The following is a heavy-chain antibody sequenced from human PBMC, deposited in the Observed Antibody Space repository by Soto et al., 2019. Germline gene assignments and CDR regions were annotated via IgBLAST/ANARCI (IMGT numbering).Heavy chain of an antibody. Sequence: QVQLVESGGCVVKPGRSLRLSCAASGFPFSRYGMHWVRQAPGKGVEWVAVISYDGSNNYYADSVKGRFTISRDNSKNTLYLQMNSLSAEDTAVYYCANHATAVAGTDYWGQGTLGTVSS. J-gene: IGHJ4*02. V-gene: IGHV3-30*18. CDR2: ISYDGSNN. CDR1: GFPFSRYG. CDR3: ANHATAVAGTDY. D-gene: IGHD6-19*01.